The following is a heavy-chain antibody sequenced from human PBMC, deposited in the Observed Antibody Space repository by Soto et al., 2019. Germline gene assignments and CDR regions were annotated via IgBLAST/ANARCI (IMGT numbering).Heavy chain of an antibody. Sequence: QVQLVQSGAEVREPGASVKVSCKASGYTFTIHIIHWVRQAPGQRLEWMGWVDGGNGNTKYSKKFQDRVTMTRDTSATTVYMELSRLTSEDKAVHFCARDSGVVGPSGDLDYWGQGTPVTVSS. D-gene: IGHD1-26*01. V-gene: IGHV1-3*01. CDR2: VDGGNGNT. J-gene: IGHJ4*02. CDR3: ARDSGVVGPSGDLDY. CDR1: GYTFTIHI.